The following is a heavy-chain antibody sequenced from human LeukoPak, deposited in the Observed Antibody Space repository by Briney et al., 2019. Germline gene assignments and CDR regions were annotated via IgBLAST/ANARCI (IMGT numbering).Heavy chain of an antibody. J-gene: IGHJ4*02. CDR3: ATGRYGSGSYYFDY. CDR1: GGSISSSSYY. D-gene: IGHD3-10*01. CDR2: IHYSGST. Sequence: SETLSLTCTVSGGSISSSSYYWGWIRQPPGKGLEWIGSIHYSGSTYYNPSLKSRVTISVDTSKNQFSLKLSSVTAADTAVYYCATGRYGSGSYYFDYWGQGTLVTVSS. V-gene: IGHV4-39*07.